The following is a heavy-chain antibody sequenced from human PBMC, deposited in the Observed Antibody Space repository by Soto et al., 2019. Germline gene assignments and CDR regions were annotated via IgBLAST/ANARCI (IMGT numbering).Heavy chain of an antibody. CDR1: GGSISRRSYY. CDR3: ARHKDTSSRYLLPDF. CDR2: IYYSGNA. J-gene: IGHJ4*02. Sequence: QLQLQESGPGLVKPSETLSLTCTVSGGSISRRSYYWGWIRQPPGKGQEWIGSIYYSGNAYYNPSLKSRVAVSVYTSKNQFSLKVTSVTATDTAVYYCARHKDTSSRYLLPDFWGQGTLVTVSS. D-gene: IGHD6-13*01. V-gene: IGHV4-39*01.